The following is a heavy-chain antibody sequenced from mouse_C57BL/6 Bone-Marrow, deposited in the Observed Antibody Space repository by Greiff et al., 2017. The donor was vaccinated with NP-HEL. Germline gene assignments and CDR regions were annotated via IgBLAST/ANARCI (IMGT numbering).Heavy chain of an antibody. CDR1: GYTFTSYW. CDR2: IYPSDSET. D-gene: IGHD2-4*01. J-gene: IGHJ2*01. CDR3: ARGRDDYDVSDYFDY. Sequence: QVQLQQPGAELVRPGSSVKLSCKASGYTFTSYWMDWVKQRPGQGLEWIGNIYPSDSETHYNQKFKDKATLTVDKSSSTAYMQLSSLTSEDSAVYYCARGRDDYDVSDYFDYWGQGTTLTVSS. V-gene: IGHV1-61*01.